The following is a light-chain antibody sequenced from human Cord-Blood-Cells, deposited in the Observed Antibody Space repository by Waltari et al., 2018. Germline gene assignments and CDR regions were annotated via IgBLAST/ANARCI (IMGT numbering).Light chain of an antibody. CDR3: QSYDSSNQV. CDR1: SGSIASNY. J-gene: IGLJ2*01. Sequence: NFMLTQPHSVSESPGKTVTISCTRSSGSIASNYVQWYQQRPGSSPTTVIYEDNQRPSGVPDLFSGSLDSSSYSASLTSSGLKTEDEADYYCQSYDSSNQVFGGGTKLTVL. CDR2: EDN. V-gene: IGLV6-57*01.